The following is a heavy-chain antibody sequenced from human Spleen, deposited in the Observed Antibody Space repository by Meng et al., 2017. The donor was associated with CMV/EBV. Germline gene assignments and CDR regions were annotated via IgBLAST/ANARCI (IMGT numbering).Heavy chain of an antibody. V-gene: IGHV1-69*02. CDR1: DTFSTYT. J-gene: IGHJ4*02. CDR3: ARSPFGEFNVARSYFDS. D-gene: IGHD3-3*01. Sequence: DTFSTYTIRWVRQAPGQGLEWMGRIVPVLDIPAYAQKFQGRITLIADKLTTIAYMELSSLRSEDTAVYYCARSPFGEFNVARSYFDSWGQGTLVTVSS. CDR2: IVPVLDIP.